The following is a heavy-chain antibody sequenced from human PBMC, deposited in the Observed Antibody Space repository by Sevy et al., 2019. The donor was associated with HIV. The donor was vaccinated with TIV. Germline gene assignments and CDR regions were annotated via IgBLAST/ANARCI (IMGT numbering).Heavy chain of an antibody. V-gene: IGHV3-30-3*01. CDR3: ARDIAELGLYYYYYGMDV. CDR2: ISYDGSNK. J-gene: IGHJ6*02. D-gene: IGHD6-13*01. CDR1: GFTFSSYA. Sequence: GGSLRLSCAASGFTFSSYAVHWVRQAPGKGLEWVAVISYDGSNKYYADSVKGRFTISRDNSKNTLYLQMNSLRAEDTAVYYCARDIAELGLYYYYYGMDVWGQGTTVTVSS.